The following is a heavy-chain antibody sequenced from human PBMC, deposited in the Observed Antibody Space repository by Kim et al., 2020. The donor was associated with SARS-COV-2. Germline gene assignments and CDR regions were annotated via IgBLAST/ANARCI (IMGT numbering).Heavy chain of an antibody. CDR2: ISYSGST. J-gene: IGHJ4*02. V-gene: IGHV4-31*03. CDR1: GASVSSGGSY. CDR3: ARDNNIAAASRKFDY. D-gene: IGHD6-13*01. Sequence: SETLSLTCTVSGASVSSGGSYWTWIRQHPGRGLEWIGYISYSGSTYYSPSLKSRLTVSVDTSKNQFSLKLTSVTAADTAVYFYARDNNIAAASRKFDYWGQGILVTVSS.